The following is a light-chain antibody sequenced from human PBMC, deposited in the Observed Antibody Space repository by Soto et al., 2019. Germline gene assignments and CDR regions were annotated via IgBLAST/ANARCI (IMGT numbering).Light chain of an antibody. CDR2: DAS. V-gene: IGKV3-11*01. Sequence: EIVLTQSPAKLSLSPGERATLSCRASQSITGSIAWYQQKPGQAPRLLIYDASNRATGIPARFSGSGSGTDFTLTISSLEPEDFAVYYCQQRYNWPPYTFGQGTKLEIK. J-gene: IGKJ2*01. CDR3: QQRYNWPPYT. CDR1: QSITGS.